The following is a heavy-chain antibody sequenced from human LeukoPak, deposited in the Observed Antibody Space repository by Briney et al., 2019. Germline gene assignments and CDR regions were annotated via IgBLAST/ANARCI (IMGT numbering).Heavy chain of an antibody. D-gene: IGHD6-13*01. CDR1: GYTFTSYY. CDR3: ARDADSSSRGGDTYYYYYYMDV. CDR2: INPSGGST. V-gene: IGHV1-46*01. J-gene: IGHJ6*03. Sequence: ASVKVSCKASGYTFTSYYMHWVRQAPGQGLEWMGIINPSGGSTSYAQKFQGRVTMTRDMSTSTVYMELSSLRSEDTAVYYCARDADSSSRGGDTYYYYYYMDVWGKGTTVTVSS.